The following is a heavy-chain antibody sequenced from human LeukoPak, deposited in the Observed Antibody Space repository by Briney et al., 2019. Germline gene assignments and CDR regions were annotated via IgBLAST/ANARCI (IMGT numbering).Heavy chain of an antibody. Sequence: GGSLRLSCAASGFTFSSYGMHWVRQAPGKGLEWVAVIWYDGSNKYYADSVKGRFTISRDNSKNTLYLQMNSLRAEDTAVYYCARGSSWYGAFDIWGQGTMVTVSS. V-gene: IGHV3-33*01. J-gene: IGHJ3*02. D-gene: IGHD6-13*01. CDR2: IWYDGSNK. CDR1: GFTFSSYG. CDR3: ARGSSWYGAFDI.